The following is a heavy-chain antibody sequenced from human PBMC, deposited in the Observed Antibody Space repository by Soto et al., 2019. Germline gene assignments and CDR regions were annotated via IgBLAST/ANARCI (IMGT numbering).Heavy chain of an antibody. Sequence: QVQLVQSGAEVKKPGSSVKVSCKASGGTFSSYAISWVRQAPGQGLEWMGGIIPIFGTANYAQKFQGRVTITADESTSTAYMELSSLRSEDTAVYYCAREARVVVVAATTRLTDWFDPWGQGTLVTVSS. CDR3: AREARVVVVAATTRLTDWFDP. CDR1: GGTFSSYA. J-gene: IGHJ5*02. D-gene: IGHD2-15*01. V-gene: IGHV1-69*12. CDR2: IIPIFGTA.